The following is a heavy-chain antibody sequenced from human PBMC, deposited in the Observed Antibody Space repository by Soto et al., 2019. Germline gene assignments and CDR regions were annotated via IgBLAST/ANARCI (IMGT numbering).Heavy chain of an antibody. CDR2: INAGNGNT. CDR1: GFTSTGYP. D-gene: IGHD4-4*01. V-gene: IGHV1-3*01. CDR3: ASRPGLQWGPHDY. Sequence: QVQLVQSGAEVKRPGASVKVSCKASGFTSTGYPIHWVRQVPGHRLEWMGWINAGNGNTKYSQRFQGRVTISRDTSASAADMELSSLTSEDTAVYYCASRPGLQWGPHDYWGQGSLVTVSS. J-gene: IGHJ4*02.